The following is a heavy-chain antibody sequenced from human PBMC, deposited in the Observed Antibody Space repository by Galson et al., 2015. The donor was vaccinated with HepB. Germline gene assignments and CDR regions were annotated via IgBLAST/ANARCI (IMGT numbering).Heavy chain of an antibody. D-gene: IGHD3-10*01. CDR2: IFHSGFI. Sequence: SLTCAVYGGSFSDYYWTWIRQPPGKGLEWIGEIFHSGFINYNPSLQNRLTISMDTSKNQFSLTLTSVTAADTAMYYCARLVTLVQGSRGAEFYYYYMDVWGKGTPVTVSS. CDR3: ARLVTLVQGSRGAEFYYYYMDV. V-gene: IGHV4-34*12. J-gene: IGHJ6*03. CDR1: GGSFSDYY.